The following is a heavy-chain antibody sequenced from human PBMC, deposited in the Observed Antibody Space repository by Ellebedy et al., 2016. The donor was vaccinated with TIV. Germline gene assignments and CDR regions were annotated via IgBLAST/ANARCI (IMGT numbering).Heavy chain of an antibody. V-gene: IGHV3-21*01. Sequence: GGSLRLXCAASGFTFNIAGMTWVRQAPGKGLEWVGTIVFSGTAAYYSDSVKGRFIISGDNAKNSLFLQMNSLRVEDTAVYYCARDGSEWSRDYWGQGTLVTVSS. CDR3: ARDGSEWSRDY. CDR2: IVFSGTAA. CDR1: GFTFNIAG. D-gene: IGHD3-3*01. J-gene: IGHJ4*02.